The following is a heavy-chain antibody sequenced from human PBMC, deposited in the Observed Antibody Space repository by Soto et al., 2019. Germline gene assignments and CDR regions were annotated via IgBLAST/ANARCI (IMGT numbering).Heavy chain of an antibody. J-gene: IGHJ6*02. CDR2: IKRKIDGEKT. CDR3: TTGSVEGV. D-gene: IGHD2-15*01. CDR1: GFTITNAW. V-gene: IGHV3-15*07. Sequence: PGGSLRLSCAASGFTITNAWMNWVRQAPGKGLEWVGRIKRKIDGEKTDYADPVEGRFIISREDSKNMLYLQMNSLKTEDTALYYCTTGSVEGVWGQGTTVT.